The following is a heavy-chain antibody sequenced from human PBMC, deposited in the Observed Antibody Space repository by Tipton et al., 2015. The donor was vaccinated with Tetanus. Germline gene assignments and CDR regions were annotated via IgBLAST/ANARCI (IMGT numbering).Heavy chain of an antibody. V-gene: IGHV3-13*01. CDR3: VRVSSAWLQRDAFDI. Sequence: SLRLSCAASGFTFRRYDMHWVRQVTGKPLEWVAAIGAGGETYYLESVKGRFTISREDVKNSLFLQMNTLRAEDTALYYCVRVSSAWLQRDAFDIWGQGTTVTVSS. J-gene: IGHJ3*02. CDR1: GFTFRRYD. CDR2: IGAGGET. D-gene: IGHD6-19*01.